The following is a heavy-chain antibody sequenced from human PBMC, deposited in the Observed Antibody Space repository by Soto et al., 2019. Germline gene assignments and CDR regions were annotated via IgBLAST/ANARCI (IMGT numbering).Heavy chain of an antibody. CDR3: AKVRWAERLIDY. CDR2: IGGSGGST. V-gene: IGHV3-23*01. Sequence: EVQLLESGGGLVQPGGSLRLSCAAPGFTFSSYAMSWVRQAPGKGLEWVSVIGGSGGSTYYGDSVKGRFTISRDNSKNTLYLQMNSLRAEDTAVYYCAKVRWAERLIDYWGQGTLVIVSS. J-gene: IGHJ4*02. CDR1: GFTFSSYA. D-gene: IGHD1-26*01.